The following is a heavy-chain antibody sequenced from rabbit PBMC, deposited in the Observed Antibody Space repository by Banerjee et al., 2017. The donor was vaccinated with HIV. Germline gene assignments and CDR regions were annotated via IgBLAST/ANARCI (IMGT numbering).Heavy chain of an antibody. V-gene: IGHV1S7*01. D-gene: IGHD6-1*01. J-gene: IGHJ6*01. CDR1: GIDFSSYG. CDR3: ARESLIGYDL. CDR2: IYAGKSST. Sequence: QLVESGGGLVTLGGSLKLSCKASGIDFSSYGISWVRQAPGKGLEWIGIIYAGKSSTDYASWVNGRFTISSDNAQNTLDLQMNSLTAADTATYFCARESLIGYDLWGQGTLVTVS.